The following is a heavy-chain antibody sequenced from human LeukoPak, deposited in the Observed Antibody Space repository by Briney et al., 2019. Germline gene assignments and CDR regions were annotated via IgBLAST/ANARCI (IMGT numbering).Heavy chain of an antibody. CDR2: ISSSGSTI. J-gene: IGHJ4*02. CDR1: GFTFSSYE. CDR3: ASRGSYSDY. V-gene: IGHV3-48*03. D-gene: IGHD1-26*01. Sequence: GGSLRLSCAASGFTFSSYEMNWVRQAPGKGLEWVSYISSSGSTIYYADSVKGRFTISRDNAKNSLYLQMNNLRAEDTAVYYCASRGSYSDYWGQGTLVTVSS.